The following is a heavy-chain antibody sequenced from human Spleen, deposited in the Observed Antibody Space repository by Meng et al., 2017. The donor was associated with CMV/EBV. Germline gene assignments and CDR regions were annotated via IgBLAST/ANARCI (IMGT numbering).Heavy chain of an antibody. D-gene: IGHD1-26*01. CDR2: TSYDGSNK. Sequence: VRLVESGGGVVPPGRSLRLPCAASGFTFSGYAMHWVRQAPGKGLEWVAVTSYDGSNKYYADSVKGRFTISGDNSQNTLYLQMNSLRAEDTAVYYCASQSSGSYLDFDYWGQGTLVTVSS. CDR1: GFTFSGYA. CDR3: ASQSSGSYLDFDY. J-gene: IGHJ4*02. V-gene: IGHV3-30-3*01.